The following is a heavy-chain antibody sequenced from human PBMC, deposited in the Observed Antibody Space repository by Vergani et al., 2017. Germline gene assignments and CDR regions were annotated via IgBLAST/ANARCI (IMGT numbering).Heavy chain of an antibody. J-gene: IGHJ6*02. CDR1: GFTFSSYS. Sequence: EVQLVESGGGLVKPGGSLRLSCAASGFTFSSYSMNWVRQAPGKGLEWVSSIISSSSYIYYADSVKGRFTISRDNAKNSLYLQMNSLRAEDTAVYYCARGSVAGNYYYYGMDVWGQGTTVTVSS. CDR2: IISSSSYI. D-gene: IGHD6-19*01. CDR3: ARGSVAGNYYYYGMDV. V-gene: IGHV3-21*01.